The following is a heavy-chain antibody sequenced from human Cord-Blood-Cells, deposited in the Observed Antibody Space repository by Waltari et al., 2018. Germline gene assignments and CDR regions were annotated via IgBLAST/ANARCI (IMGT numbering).Heavy chain of an antibody. CDR3: ARRIAVAGTWFDP. CDR1: GYTFTSHG. J-gene: IGHJ5*02. Sequence: QVQLVQSGAEDKKPGASVTVSCKDSGYTFTSHGICRVRQATAQGLEWMGWISAYNGNTNYAQKLQGIVTMTTDTSTSTAYMELRSLRSDDTAVYYCARRIAVAGTWFDPWGQGTLVTVSS. CDR2: ISAYNGNT. V-gene: IGHV1-18*01. D-gene: IGHD6-19*01.